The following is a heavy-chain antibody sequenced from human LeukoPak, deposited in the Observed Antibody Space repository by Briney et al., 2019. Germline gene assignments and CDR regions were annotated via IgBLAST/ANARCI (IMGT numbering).Heavy chain of an antibody. V-gene: IGHV3-48*03. CDR2: ISSSGSTI. Sequence: GGSLRLSCAASGFTFSSYEMNWVRQTPGKGLEWVSYISSSGSTIYYADSVKGRFTISRDNAKNSLYLQMNSLRAEDTAVYYCARVFHGSVGDYVELSYYYYYMDVWGKGTTVTVSS. J-gene: IGHJ6*03. CDR1: GFTFSSYE. D-gene: IGHD4-17*01. CDR3: ARVFHGSVGDYVELSYYYYYMDV.